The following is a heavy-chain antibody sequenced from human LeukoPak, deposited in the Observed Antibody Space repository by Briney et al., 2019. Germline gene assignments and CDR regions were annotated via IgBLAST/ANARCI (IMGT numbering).Heavy chain of an antibody. CDR3: ARAAAAGVLFFDY. D-gene: IGHD6-13*01. CDR1: GFTFSSYS. CDR2: IYSGGST. V-gene: IGHV3-53*01. J-gene: IGHJ4*02. Sequence: GGSLRLSCAASGFTFSSYSMNWVRQAPGKGLEWVSVIYSGGSTYYADSVKGRFTISRDNSKNTLYLQMNSLRAEDTAVYYCARAAAAGVLFFDYWGQGTLVTVSS.